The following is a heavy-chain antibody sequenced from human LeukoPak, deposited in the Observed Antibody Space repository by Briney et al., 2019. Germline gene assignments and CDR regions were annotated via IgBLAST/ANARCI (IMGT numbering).Heavy chain of an antibody. Sequence: EASVKVSCKASGGTFSSYAISWVRQAPGQGLEWMGGIIPIFGTANYAQKFQGRVTITADKSTSTAYMELSRLRSDDTAVYYCARAPNYYGSGSYYFWGQGTLVTVSS. CDR2: IIPIFGTA. CDR3: ARAPNYYGSGSYYF. J-gene: IGHJ4*02. CDR1: GGTFSSYA. V-gene: IGHV1-69*06. D-gene: IGHD3-10*01.